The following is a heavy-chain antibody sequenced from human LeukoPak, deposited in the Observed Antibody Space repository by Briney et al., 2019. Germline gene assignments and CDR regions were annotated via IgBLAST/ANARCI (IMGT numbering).Heavy chain of an antibody. CDR2: IWYDGSNK. CDR3: ARGDWGMYYFDY. V-gene: IGHV3-30*02. Sequence: GGSLRLSCATSGFTFNNYDMHWVRQAPGKGLDWVAFIWYDGSNKYHTDSVKGRFTISRDTSKNTVYLQMNILRVEDTAMYYCARGDWGMYYFDYWGQGTLVTVSS. CDR1: GFTFNNYD. J-gene: IGHJ4*02. D-gene: IGHD7-27*01.